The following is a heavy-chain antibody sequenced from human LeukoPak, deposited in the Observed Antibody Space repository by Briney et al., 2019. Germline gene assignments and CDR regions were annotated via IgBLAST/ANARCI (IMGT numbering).Heavy chain of an antibody. CDR1: GYTFTNHG. V-gene: IGHV1-18*01. CDR3: ARGVAGYTPRVDY. CDR2: IDADNGNT. Sequence: VASVKVSCKASGYTFTNHGVSWVRQAPGQGLEWMGWIDADNGNTNYAQKFQGRVTLTTDTSTGTTYLELRSLRSDDTAVYYCARGVAGYTPRVDYWGHGTLVTVSS. D-gene: IGHD6-19*01. J-gene: IGHJ4*01.